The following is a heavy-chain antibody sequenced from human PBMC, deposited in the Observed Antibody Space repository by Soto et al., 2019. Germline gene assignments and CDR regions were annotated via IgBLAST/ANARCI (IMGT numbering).Heavy chain of an antibody. J-gene: IGHJ4*02. V-gene: IGHV4-59*01. D-gene: IGHD4-17*01. Sequence: QVQLQESGPGLVKPSETLSLTCTVSGGSISSYYWSWIRQPPGKGLEWIGYIYYSGSTNYNPSLKSRVTISVDTSKNQFSLKLSSVTAADTAVYYCARTPFSRYGDYTFDYWGQGTLVTVSS. CDR3: ARTPFSRYGDYTFDY. CDR2: IYYSGST. CDR1: GGSISSYY.